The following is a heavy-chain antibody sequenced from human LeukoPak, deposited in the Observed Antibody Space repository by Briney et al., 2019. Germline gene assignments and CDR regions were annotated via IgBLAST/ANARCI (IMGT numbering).Heavy chain of an antibody. Sequence: GGSLRLSCAASGFTFSSYAMHWVRQAPGKGLEWVAVISFDGSNKYYADSVKGRFTISRDNSKNTLYLQMNSLRAEDTAVYYCASGWREIAMDVWGKGTTVTVSS. CDR3: ASGWREIAMDV. CDR1: GFTFSSYA. D-gene: IGHD6-19*01. CDR2: ISFDGSNK. V-gene: IGHV3-30-3*01. J-gene: IGHJ6*03.